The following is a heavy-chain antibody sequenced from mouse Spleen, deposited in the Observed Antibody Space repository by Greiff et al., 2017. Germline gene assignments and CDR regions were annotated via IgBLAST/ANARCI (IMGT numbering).Heavy chain of an antibody. CDR2: ISSGGSYT. Sequence: EVMLVESGGDLVKPGGSLKLSCAASGFTFSSYGMSWVRQTPDKRLEWVATISSGGSYTYYPDSVKGRFTISRDNAKNTLYLQMSSLKSEDTAMYYCATLAYYGNYGAYWGQGTLVTVSA. CDR1: GFTFSSYG. V-gene: IGHV5-6*01. D-gene: IGHD2-10*01. CDR3: ATLAYYGNYGAY. J-gene: IGHJ3*01.